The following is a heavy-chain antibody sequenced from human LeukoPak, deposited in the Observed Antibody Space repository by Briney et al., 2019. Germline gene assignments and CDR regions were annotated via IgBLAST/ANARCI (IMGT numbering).Heavy chain of an antibody. CDR3: AREMGLNIVATFGY. D-gene: IGHD5-12*01. CDR1: GFTFSSYG. J-gene: IGHJ4*02. CDR2: IWYDGSNK. Sequence: GRSLRLSCAISGFTFSSYGMHWVRQAPGKGLEWVALIWYDGSNKYYADSVKGRFTISRDNSKNTLYLQMNSLRAEDTAVYYCAREMGLNIVATFGYWGQGTLVTVSS. V-gene: IGHV3-33*08.